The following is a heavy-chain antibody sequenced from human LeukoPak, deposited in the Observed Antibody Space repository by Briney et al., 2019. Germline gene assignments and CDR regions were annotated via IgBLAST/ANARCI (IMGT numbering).Heavy chain of an antibody. Sequence: SETLSLSCAVYGGSFSGYYWSWIRQPPGKGLEWIGEINHSGSTNYNPSLKSRVTISLDASKNQFPLKLSSVTAADTAVYYCARDGVGGSYYYWGQGTLVTVSS. CDR2: INHSGST. J-gene: IGHJ4*02. V-gene: IGHV4-34*01. CDR1: GGSFSGYY. D-gene: IGHD1-26*01. CDR3: ARDGVGGSYYY.